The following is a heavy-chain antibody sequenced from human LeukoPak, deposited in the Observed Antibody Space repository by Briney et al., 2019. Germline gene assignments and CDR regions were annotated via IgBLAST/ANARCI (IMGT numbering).Heavy chain of an antibody. CDR3: ATPGYDTSGNYLFDN. J-gene: IGHJ4*02. CDR2: INSGGSTT. Sequence: GGSLRLSCAASGLTFSSYWMHWVRQAPGKGLVWVSRINSGGSTTTYADSVKGRFTISRDNAKNTLYLQMNSLRADDTAVYYCATPGYDTSGNYLFDNWGQGTLVTVSS. V-gene: IGHV3-74*01. CDR1: GLTFSSYW. D-gene: IGHD3-22*01.